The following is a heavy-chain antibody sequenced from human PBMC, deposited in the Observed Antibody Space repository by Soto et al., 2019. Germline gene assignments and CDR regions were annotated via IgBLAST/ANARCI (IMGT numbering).Heavy chain of an antibody. CDR2: ISYDGSNK. CDR1: GFTFSSYG. J-gene: IGHJ6*02. V-gene: IGHV3-30*18. D-gene: IGHD1-7*01. Sequence: GGSLRLSCAASGFTFSSYGMHWVRQAPGKGLEWVAFISYDGSNKYYADSVKGRFTISRDNSKNTLYLQMNSLRAEDTAVYYCAKIIGATGTTPETSFYYYGMDVWGQGTTVTVSS. CDR3: AKIIGATGTTPETSFYYYGMDV.